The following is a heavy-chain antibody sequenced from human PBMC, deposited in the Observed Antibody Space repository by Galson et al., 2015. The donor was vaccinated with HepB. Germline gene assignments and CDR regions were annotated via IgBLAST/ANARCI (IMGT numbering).Heavy chain of an antibody. CDR1: GFSLTTTGMC. CDR3: ARIATTGPPSGGLDS. D-gene: IGHD3-16*01. V-gene: IGHV2-70*17. Sequence: PALVKPTQTLTLTCTFSGFSLTTTGMCVSWIRQPPGKALEWLARIDWDDDKFYTTSLKTRLTISKDTSKNQVVLRMTNMDPVDTATHFRARIATTGPPSGGLDSWGQGILVTVSS. CDR2: IDWDDDK. J-gene: IGHJ4*02.